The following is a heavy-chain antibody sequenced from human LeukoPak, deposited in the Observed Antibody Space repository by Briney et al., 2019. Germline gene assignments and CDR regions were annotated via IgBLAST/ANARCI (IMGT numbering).Heavy chain of an antibody. CDR1: GFTFGDYS. Sequence: PGRSLRLSCTGSGFTFGDYSMRWVRQAPGRGLEWVGFIRSKTYGETTEYAASVKGRFTISRDDSNSIAYLQINSLKTEDTAVYYCTVNWNDGCNDPFDVWGQGTMVTVSS. CDR2: IRSKTYGETT. CDR3: TVNWNDGCNDPFDV. V-gene: IGHV3-49*04. D-gene: IGHD1-1*01. J-gene: IGHJ3*01.